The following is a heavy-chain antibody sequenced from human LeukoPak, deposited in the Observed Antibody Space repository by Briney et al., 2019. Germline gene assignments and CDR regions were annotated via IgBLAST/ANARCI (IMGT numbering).Heavy chain of an antibody. CDR3: AGDLSYSSGFLDY. J-gene: IGHJ4*02. D-gene: IGHD6-19*01. Sequence: GGSLRLSCAASGFTFSSYGMHWVRQAPGKGLEWVAVIWYDGSNKYYADSVKGRFTISRDNSKNTLYLQMNSLRAEDTAVYYCAGDLSYSSGFLDYWGQGTLVTVSS. CDR1: GFTFSSYG. V-gene: IGHV3-33*01. CDR2: IWYDGSNK.